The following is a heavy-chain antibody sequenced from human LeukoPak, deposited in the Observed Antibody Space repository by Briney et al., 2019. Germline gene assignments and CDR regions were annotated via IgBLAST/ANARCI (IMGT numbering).Heavy chain of an antibody. CDR3: ARQDLY. J-gene: IGHJ4*02. CDR1: GFTFSSYG. CDR2: ISYDGSNK. Sequence: GGSLRLSCAASGFTFSSYGMHWVRQAPGKGLEWVAVISYDGSNKYYADSVKGRFTISRDNSKNTLYLQMNSLRAEDTAMYYCARQDLYWGQGTLVTVSS. V-gene: IGHV3-30*03.